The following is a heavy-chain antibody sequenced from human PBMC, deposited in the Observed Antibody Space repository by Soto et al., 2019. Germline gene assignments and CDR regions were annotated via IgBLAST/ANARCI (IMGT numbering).Heavy chain of an antibody. CDR2: ISYDGSNK. CDR3: AKDASGSYPNYFDY. D-gene: IGHD1-26*01. CDR1: GFTFSSYG. J-gene: IGHJ4*02. Sequence: GGSLRLSCAASGFTFSSYGIHWVRQAPGKGLEWVAVISYDGSNKYYADSVKGRFTISRDNSKNTLYLQMNSLRAEDTAVYYCAKDASGSYPNYFDYWGQVTLVTVSS. V-gene: IGHV3-30*18.